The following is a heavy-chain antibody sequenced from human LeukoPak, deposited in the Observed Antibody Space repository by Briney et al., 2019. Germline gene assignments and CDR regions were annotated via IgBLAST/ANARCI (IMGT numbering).Heavy chain of an antibody. J-gene: IGHJ4*02. V-gene: IGHV4-59*02. CDR1: GGSVSSYY. CDR2: IYYSVTT. D-gene: IGHD5-12*01. CDR3: ARDDSGYDSGLDY. Sequence: SETLSLTCSVSGGSVSSYYWSWIRQPPGKGLEWIGSIYYSVTTYYNPSLKNRVTISIDTSKNHFSLKLSSVTAVDTAVYYCARDDSGYDSGLDYWGQGTLVTVSS.